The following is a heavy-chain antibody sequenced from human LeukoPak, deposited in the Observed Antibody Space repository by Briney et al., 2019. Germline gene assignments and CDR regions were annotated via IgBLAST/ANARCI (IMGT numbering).Heavy chain of an antibody. CDR2: ISYDGSNK. CDR3: ASLGGAYGGRLDY. CDR1: GFTFSSYA. D-gene: IGHD4-23*01. J-gene: IGHJ4*02. Sequence: PGGSLRLSCAASGFTFSSYAMHWVRQAPGKGLEWVAVISYDGSNKYYADSVKGRFTISRDNSKNTLYLQMNSLRAEDTAVYYCASLGGAYGGRLDYWGQGTLVTVSS. V-gene: IGHV3-30-3*01.